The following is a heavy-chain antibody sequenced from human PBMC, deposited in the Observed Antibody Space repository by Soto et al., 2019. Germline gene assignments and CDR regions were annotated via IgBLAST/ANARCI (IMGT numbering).Heavy chain of an antibody. Sequence: SETLSLTCTVSGDSVTSVSDYWSWIRQPPGKGLEWIGYTYYSGSADYNPSLGSRVTISIDTSKNQFSLKLTSVTAADTAVYYCARGVGFGYYYYHMDLWGQGTTVTVSS. D-gene: IGHD3-10*01. V-gene: IGHV4-61*01. CDR1: GDSVTSVSDY. J-gene: IGHJ6*02. CDR3: ARGVGFGYYYYHMDL. CDR2: TYYSGSA.